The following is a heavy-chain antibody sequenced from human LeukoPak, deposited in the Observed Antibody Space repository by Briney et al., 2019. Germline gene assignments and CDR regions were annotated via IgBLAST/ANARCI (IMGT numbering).Heavy chain of an antibody. CDR1: RFSFSSYA. V-gene: IGHV3-64*01. Sequence: GSLRHSCAAPRFSFSSYAMHCVRHAPRKGLEYVSDICSNGGSTYYVNSVKVRFPISRDNSKNSLYLQMGSMRAEDMAVYYCARGALGYCSSTSCFATQFGAWGQGTLVTVSS. J-gene: IGHJ5*02. D-gene: IGHD2-2*01. CDR3: ARGALGYCSSTSCFATQFGA. CDR2: ICSNGGST.